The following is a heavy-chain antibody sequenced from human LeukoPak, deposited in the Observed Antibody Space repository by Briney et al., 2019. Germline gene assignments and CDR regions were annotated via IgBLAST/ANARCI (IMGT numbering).Heavy chain of an antibody. D-gene: IGHD3-9*01. CDR3: ARGRVGYDILTGVYYYYYMDV. V-gene: IGHV1-2*02. J-gene: IGHJ6*03. CDR1: GYTFSGYY. CDR2: INPNSGDT. Sequence: ASVKVSCKASGYTFSGYYMHWVRQAPGQGFEWMGWINPNSGDTNYAQKFQGRVTMTRDTSISTAHMELSRLRSDDTAVYYCARGRVGYDILTGVYYYYYMDVWGKGTTVTVSS.